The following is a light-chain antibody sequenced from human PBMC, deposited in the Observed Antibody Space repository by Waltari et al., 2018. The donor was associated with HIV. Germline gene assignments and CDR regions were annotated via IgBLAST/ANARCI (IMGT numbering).Light chain of an antibody. CDR2: DDS. J-gene: IGLJ2*01. V-gene: IGLV3-21*02. Sequence: SYVLTLPPSVSVAPGQTARITFGGNDLGSKSVNWDQQKPGQAPVLVVYDDSDRPSGIPERFSGSNSGNTATLTISRVEAGDEADYHCQVWDSSSDHVLFGGGTKVTVL. CDR3: QVWDSSSDHVL. CDR1: DLGSKS.